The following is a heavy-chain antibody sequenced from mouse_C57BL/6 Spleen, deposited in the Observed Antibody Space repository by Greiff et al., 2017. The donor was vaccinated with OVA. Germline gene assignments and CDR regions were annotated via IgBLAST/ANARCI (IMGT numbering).Heavy chain of an antibody. Sequence: VQLQQSGAELVRPGASVKLSCTASGFNIKDDYMHWVKQRPEQGLEWIGWIDPENGDTEYASKFQGKATITADTSSNTAYLQLRSLTAEDTAVYYCTTDYGSTEGGQGTTLTVSS. V-gene: IGHV14-4*01. CDR3: TTDYGSTE. CDR2: IDPENGDT. D-gene: IGHD1-1*01. CDR1: GFNIKDDY. J-gene: IGHJ2*01.